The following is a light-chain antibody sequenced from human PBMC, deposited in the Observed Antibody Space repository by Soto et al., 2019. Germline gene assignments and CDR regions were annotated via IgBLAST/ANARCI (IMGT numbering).Light chain of an antibody. Sequence: QAVVPQPPSVSVDPGQRVPISCTGSRSNIGAGFDVHWYHPIAGTAPKLLIYGNSNRPSGVPDRFSGSKSGTSASLAINGLQAEDEDHYYCQSYDNSLSGSWVFGGGTKLTVL. J-gene: IGLJ3*02. CDR2: GNS. V-gene: IGLV1-40*01. CDR3: QSYDNSLSGSWV. CDR1: RSNIGAGFD.